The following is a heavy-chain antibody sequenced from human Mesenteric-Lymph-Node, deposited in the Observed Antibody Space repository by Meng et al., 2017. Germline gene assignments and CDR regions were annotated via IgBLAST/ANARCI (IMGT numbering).Heavy chain of an antibody. Sequence: SETLSLTCTVSGDSISSSYWSWIRQPAGKGLEWIGRIYTSGSTNYNPSLKSRVTMSVDTSKNQFSLKLTSVTAADTAVYYCAEESIIVASTEDYWGQGTLVTVSS. J-gene: IGHJ4*02. CDR1: GDSISSSY. D-gene: IGHD6-19*01. V-gene: IGHV4-4*07. CDR2: IYTSGST. CDR3: AEESIIVASTEDY.